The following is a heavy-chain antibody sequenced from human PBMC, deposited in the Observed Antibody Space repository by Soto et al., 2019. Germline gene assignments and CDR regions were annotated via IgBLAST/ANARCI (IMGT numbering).Heavy chain of an antibody. V-gene: IGHV3-21*01. D-gene: IGHD3-3*01. J-gene: IGHJ4*02. Sequence: GGSLRLSCAASGFTFSSYSMNWVRQAPGKGLEWVSSISSSSSYIYYADSVKDRFTISRDNAKNSLYLQMNSLRAEDTAVYYCARDLYYDFWSGYHDYWGQGTLVTVSS. CDR1: GFTFSSYS. CDR3: ARDLYYDFWSGYHDY. CDR2: ISSSSSYI.